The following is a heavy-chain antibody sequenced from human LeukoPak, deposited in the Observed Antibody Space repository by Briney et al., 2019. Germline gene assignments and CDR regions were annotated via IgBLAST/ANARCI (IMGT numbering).Heavy chain of an antibody. CDR2: IFTSGST. V-gene: IGHV4-4*07. Sequence: SETLSLTCTVSGDSISTYYWSWIRQPAGKGLEWIGRIFTSGSTNYNPSLKSRVTMSLDTSKNQFSLKLSSVTAADTAVYYCARKALPGNWFDPWGQGALVTVPS. CDR3: ARKALPGNWFDP. J-gene: IGHJ5*02. CDR1: GDSISTYY.